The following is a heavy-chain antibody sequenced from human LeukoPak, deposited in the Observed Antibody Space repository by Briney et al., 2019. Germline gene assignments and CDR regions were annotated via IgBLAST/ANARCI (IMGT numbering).Heavy chain of an antibody. CDR1: GVSISSISSNN. CDR2: IHYSGST. D-gene: IGHD5-18*01. V-gene: IGHV4-39*01. CDR3: ARLPTGYPNWFDT. Sequence: SETLSLTCAVSGVSISSISSNNWAWIRQPPGKGLELIAAIHYSGSTYYNPSFVSRVTISVDTSKNQFSLKLRSLTATDTAVYYCARLPTGYPNWFDTWGQGILVTVSS. J-gene: IGHJ5*02.